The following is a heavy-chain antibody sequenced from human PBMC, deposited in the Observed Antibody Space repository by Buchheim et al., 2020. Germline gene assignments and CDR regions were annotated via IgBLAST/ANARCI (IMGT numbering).Heavy chain of an antibody. CDR2: ILSGGTT. CDR1: GFTFGSYA. D-gene: IGHD5-12*01. J-gene: IGHJ4*02. V-gene: IGHV3-23*01. Sequence: EVQLLESGGGLVQPGGSLRLSCAASGFTFGSYAMNWVRQAPGKGLEWISAILSGGTTFYADSVKGRFAITRDNSKNTLYLQMNSLRAEDTAVYFCASRRGFSGYEGYWGQGTL. CDR3: ASRRGFSGYEGY.